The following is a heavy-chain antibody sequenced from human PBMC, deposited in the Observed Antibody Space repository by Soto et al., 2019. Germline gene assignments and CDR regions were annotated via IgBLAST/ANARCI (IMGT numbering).Heavy chain of an antibody. D-gene: IGHD6-6*01. J-gene: IGHJ4*02. CDR2: IYYSRST. CDR3: ARESSSSSLDY. Sequence: SETLSLTCTVSGGSISSGGYYWSWIRQHPGKGLEWIGYIYYSRSTYYNPSLKSRVTISVDTSKNQFSLKLSSVTAADTAVYYCARESSSSSLDYWGQGTLVTVS. V-gene: IGHV4-31*03. CDR1: GGSISSGGYY.